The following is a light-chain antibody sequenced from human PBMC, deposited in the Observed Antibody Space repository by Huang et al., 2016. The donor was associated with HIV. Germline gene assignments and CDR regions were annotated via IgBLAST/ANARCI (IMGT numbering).Light chain of an antibody. J-gene: IGKJ5*01. CDR2: GAS. CDR1: QSVSSSY. CDR3: QQYGSSIT. Sequence: EIVLTQSPGTLSLSPGERATLSCRASQSVSSSYLGWYQQKPGQAPRLLLYGASSRATGIPDRFSGSGSGTDFTLTISRLETEDFAVYFCQQYGSSITFGQGTRLEIK. V-gene: IGKV3-20*01.